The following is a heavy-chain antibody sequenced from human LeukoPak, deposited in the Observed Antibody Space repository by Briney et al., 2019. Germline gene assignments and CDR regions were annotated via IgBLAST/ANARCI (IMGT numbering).Heavy chain of an antibody. D-gene: IGHD5-18*01. V-gene: IGHV4-34*01. CDR2: INHSGST. J-gene: IGHJ4*02. CDR3: ARLDGYSYGPSNY. Sequence: SETLSLTCAVYGGSFSGYYWSWIRQPPGKGLEWIGEINHSGSTNYNPSLKSRVTISVDTSMNQFSLKLSSVTAADTAVYYCARLDGYSYGPSNYWGQGTLVTVSS. CDR1: GGSFSGYY.